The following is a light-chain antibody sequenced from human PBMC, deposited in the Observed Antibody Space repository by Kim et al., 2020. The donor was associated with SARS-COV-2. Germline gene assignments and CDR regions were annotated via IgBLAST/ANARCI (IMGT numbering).Light chain of an antibody. V-gene: IGLV3-19*01. Sequence: SSELTRDPAVSVALGQTVSITCQGDSLRRSYVSWYQRRPGQAPLLVIYGRNNRPSGIPDRLSGSSSGNTASLTIAGAQAEDEADYYCQSRDSSGKVVFGGGTQLTVL. J-gene: IGLJ2*01. CDR1: SLRRSY. CDR2: GRN. CDR3: QSRDSSGKVV.